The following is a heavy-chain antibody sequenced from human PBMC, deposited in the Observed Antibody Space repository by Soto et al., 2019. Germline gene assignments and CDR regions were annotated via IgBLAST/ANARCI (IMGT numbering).Heavy chain of an antibody. CDR3: ARANYEFWSGYLPFDY. CDR1: GGSFSGYY. CDR2: INHSGST. D-gene: IGHD3-3*01. J-gene: IGHJ4*02. V-gene: IGHV4-34*01. Sequence: QVQLQQWGAGLLKPSETLSLTCAVYGGSFSGYYWSWIRQPPGKGLEWIGEINHSGSTNYNPSLKSRLTISVDTSKNQFSLKLSSVTAADTAVYYCARANYEFWSGYLPFDYWGQGTLVTVSS.